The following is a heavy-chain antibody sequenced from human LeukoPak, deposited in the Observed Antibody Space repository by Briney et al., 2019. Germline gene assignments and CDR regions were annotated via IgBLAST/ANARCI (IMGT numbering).Heavy chain of an antibody. Sequence: GGSLRLSCAASGYTFSSFSINWVRQAPGKGLEGVSSISVRSNYIYYADSVRGRFTISRDDARDSLYLQMNSLRAEDAAVYYCVRLRRNSDTSGYYYYYDFWGQGTLVTVSS. J-gene: IGHJ4*02. D-gene: IGHD3-22*01. CDR3: VRLRRNSDTSGYYYYYDF. CDR1: GYTFSSFS. CDR2: ISVRSNYI. V-gene: IGHV3-21*01.